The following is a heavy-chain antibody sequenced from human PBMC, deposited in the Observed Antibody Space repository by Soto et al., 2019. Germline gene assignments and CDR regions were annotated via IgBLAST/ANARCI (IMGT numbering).Heavy chain of an antibody. J-gene: IGHJ3*02. V-gene: IGHV4-34*01. CDR2: MSHSGGT. D-gene: IGHD1-1*01. Sequence: QVQLQPWGAGLLKPSETLSLTCAVFGGSVNSGNYYWSWIRQPPGKGLEWIGEMSHSGGTHFNPSLKRQVTISVDTSKNQFSLKMSSVTAADTALYYCARVERGTATTVVDAFDIWGPGTMVTVSS. CDR3: ARVERGTATTVVDAFDI. CDR1: GGSVNSGNYY.